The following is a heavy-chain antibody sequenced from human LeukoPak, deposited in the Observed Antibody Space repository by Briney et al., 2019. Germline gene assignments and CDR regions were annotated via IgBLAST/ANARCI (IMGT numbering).Heavy chain of an antibody. J-gene: IGHJ4*02. CDR3: AKDDYYYDSSGHDY. V-gene: IGHV3-30*04. CDR1: GFTFSSYA. Sequence: GGSRRLSCAASGFTFSSYAMHWVRKAPGKGLEWVAVISYDGSNKYYADSVKGRFTISRDNSKNTLYLQMNSLRAEDTAVYYCAKDDYYYDSSGHDYWGQGTLVTVSS. CDR2: ISYDGSNK. D-gene: IGHD3-22*01.